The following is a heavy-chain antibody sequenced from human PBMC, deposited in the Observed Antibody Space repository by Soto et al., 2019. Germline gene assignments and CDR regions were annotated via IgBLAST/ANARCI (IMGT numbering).Heavy chain of an antibody. CDR3: ARKSDAIRFNSGDV. D-gene: IGHD3-10*01. J-gene: IGHJ6*04. CDR2: IYSGGGT. V-gene: IGHV3-66*01. Sequence: EVQLVESGGGLVQPGGSLRLSCAVSRFTVSNNYMAWVRQAPGKGLEWVSFIYSGGGTGYADPVRGRFTISRDSSTNTLYLQMNGLRAEDSAVYYCARKSDAIRFNSGDVWGRGTTVTVSS. CDR1: RFTVSNNY.